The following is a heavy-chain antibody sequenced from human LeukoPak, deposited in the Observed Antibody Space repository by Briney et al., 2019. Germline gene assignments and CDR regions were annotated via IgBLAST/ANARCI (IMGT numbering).Heavy chain of an antibody. J-gene: IGHJ3*02. D-gene: IGHD5-12*01. CDR3: ARNLERGYSGYDAFDI. CDR1: GYTFTSYA. V-gene: IGHV1-3*01. CDR2: INAGNGNT. Sequence: GASVKVSCKASGYTFTSYAMHWVRQAPGQRLEWMGWINAGNGNTKYSQKFQGRVTITRDTSASTAHMELSSLRSEDTAVYYCARNLERGYSGYDAFDIWGQGTMVTVSS.